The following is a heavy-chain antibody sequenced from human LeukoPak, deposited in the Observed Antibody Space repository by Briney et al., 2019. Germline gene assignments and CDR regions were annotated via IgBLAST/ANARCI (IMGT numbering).Heavy chain of an antibody. CDR3: ARKAAAGIPPLYNWFDP. CDR1: GGSISSYY. Sequence: KPSETLSLTCTVSGGSISSYYWSWIRQPPGKGLEWIGYIYYSGSTNYNPSLRSRVTISVDTSKNQLPLKLTSVTPADTAVYYCARKAAAGIPPLYNWFDPWGQGTLVTVSA. J-gene: IGHJ5*02. V-gene: IGHV4-59*01. CDR2: IYYSGST. D-gene: IGHD6-13*01.